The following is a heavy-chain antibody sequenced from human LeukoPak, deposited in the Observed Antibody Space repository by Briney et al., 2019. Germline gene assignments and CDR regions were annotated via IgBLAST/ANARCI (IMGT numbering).Heavy chain of an antibody. CDR3: ARDPSGYGGNLYYYGMDV. D-gene: IGHD4-23*01. Sequence: ASVKVSCKASGCTFSSYAISWVRQAPGQGLEWMGRIIPILGIANYAQKFQGRVTITADRSTSTAYMELSSLRSEDTAVYYCARDPSGYGGNLYYYGMDVWGQGTTVTVSS. CDR1: GCTFSSYA. CDR2: IIPILGIA. J-gene: IGHJ6*02. V-gene: IGHV1-69*04.